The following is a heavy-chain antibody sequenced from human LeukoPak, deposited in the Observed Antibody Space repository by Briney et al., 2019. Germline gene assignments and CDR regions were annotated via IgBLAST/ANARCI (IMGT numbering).Heavy chain of an antibody. CDR2: IYYSGST. J-gene: IGHJ6*03. CDR3: ARAGGYCSSTSCYGDYYYYYYMDV. CDR1: GGSISSYY. V-gene: IGHV4-59*01. Sequence: SETLSLTCTVSGGSISSYYWSWIRQPPGKGLEWIGYIYYSGSTNYNPSLKSRVTISVDTSKHQFSLKLSSVTAADTAVYYCARAGGYCSSTSCYGDYYYYYYMDVWGKGTTVTVSS. D-gene: IGHD2-2*01.